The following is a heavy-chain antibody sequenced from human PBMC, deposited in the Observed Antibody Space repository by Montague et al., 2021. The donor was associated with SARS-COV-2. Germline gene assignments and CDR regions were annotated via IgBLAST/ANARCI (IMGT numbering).Heavy chain of an antibody. CDR1: GASISSSRYY. D-gene: IGHD5-24*01. CDR2: IFCSGTT. J-gene: IGHJ3*02. Sequence: SETLSLTCTVSGASISSSRYYWGWIRQPPGKGLEWNGKIFCSGTTYYDPTLKSRLTISAYTYKNQFSLQLASVTAADTSEYYCAREVVPWERATINACDIWGQGTTVTVSS. V-gene: IGHV4-39*02. CDR3: AREVVPWERATINACDI.